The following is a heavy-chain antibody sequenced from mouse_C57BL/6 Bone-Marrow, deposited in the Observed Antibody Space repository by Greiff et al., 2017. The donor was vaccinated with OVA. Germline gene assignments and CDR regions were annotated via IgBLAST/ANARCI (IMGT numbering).Heavy chain of an antibody. CDR2: INPSSGYT. Sequence: VQLQQSGAELARPGASVKMSCKASGYTFTSYTMHWVKQRPGQGLEWIGYINPSSGYTKYNQKFKDKATLTADKSSSTAYMQLSSLTSEDSAVYYCASPTGTHFDYWGQGTTLTVSS. V-gene: IGHV1-4*01. CDR1: GYTFTSYT. J-gene: IGHJ2*01. D-gene: IGHD4-1*02. CDR3: ASPTGTHFDY.